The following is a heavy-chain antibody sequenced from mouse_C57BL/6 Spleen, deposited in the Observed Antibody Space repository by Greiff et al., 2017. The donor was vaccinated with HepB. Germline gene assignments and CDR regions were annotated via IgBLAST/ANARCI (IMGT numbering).Heavy chain of an antibody. Sequence: EVQLVESGGGLVQPKGSLKLSCAASGFTFNTYAMHWVRQAPGKGLEWVARIRSKSSNYATYYADSVKDRFTISRDDSQSMLYLQMNNLKTEDTAMYYCVRCGMVTTPYYAMDYWGQGTSVTVSS. CDR1: GFTFNTYA. D-gene: IGHD2-2*01. J-gene: IGHJ4*01. CDR3: VRCGMVTTPYYAMDY. CDR2: IRSKSSNYAT. V-gene: IGHV10-3*01.